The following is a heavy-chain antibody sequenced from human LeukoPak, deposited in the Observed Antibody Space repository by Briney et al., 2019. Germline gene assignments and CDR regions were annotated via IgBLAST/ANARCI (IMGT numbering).Heavy chain of an antibody. V-gene: IGHV3-53*01. CDR1: GFTVSSNY. CDR3: ATKRGYNYGLDY. D-gene: IGHD5-18*01. CDR2: TYSGGST. J-gene: IGHJ4*02. Sequence: PGGSLRLSCAASGFTVSSNYMSWVRQAPGKGLEWVSVTYSGGSTYYADSVKGRFTISRDNSKNTLYLQMNSLRAEDTAVYYCATKRGYNYGLDYWGQETLVTVSS.